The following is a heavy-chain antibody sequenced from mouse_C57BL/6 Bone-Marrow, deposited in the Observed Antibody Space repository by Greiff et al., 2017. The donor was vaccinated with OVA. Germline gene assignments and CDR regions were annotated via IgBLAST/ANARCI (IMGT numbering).Heavy chain of an antibody. D-gene: IGHD2-3*01. CDR1: GYTFTSYW. CDR2: INPSNGGT. J-gene: IGHJ1*03. Sequence: QVQLQQPGTELVKPGASVKLSCKASGYTFTSYWMHWVKQRPGQGLEWIGNINPSNGGTNYNEKFKSKATLTADKSSSTAYMQLSSLTSEDSAVYYCARIRWLQLDWYFDVWGTGTTVTVSS. CDR3: ARIRWLQLDWYFDV. V-gene: IGHV1-53*01.